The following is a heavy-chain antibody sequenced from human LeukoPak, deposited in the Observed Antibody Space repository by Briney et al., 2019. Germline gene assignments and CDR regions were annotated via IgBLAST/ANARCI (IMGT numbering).Heavy chain of an antibody. J-gene: IGHJ4*02. CDR2: MNPNSGNT. Sequence: ASVKVSCKASGYTFISYDINWVRQATGQGLEWMGWMNPNSGNTGYAQKFQGRVTITRHTSISTAYMELSSLRSEDTAVYYCARGREGQWELLDYWGQGTLVTVSS. D-gene: IGHD1-26*01. CDR1: GYTFISYD. V-gene: IGHV1-8*03. CDR3: ARGREGQWELLDY.